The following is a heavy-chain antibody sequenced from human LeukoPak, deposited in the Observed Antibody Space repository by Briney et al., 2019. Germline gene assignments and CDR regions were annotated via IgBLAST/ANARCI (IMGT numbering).Heavy chain of an antibody. Sequence: WIRQPPGKGLEWVSAISGSGGSTYYADSVKGRFTISRDNSKNTLYLQMNSLRAEDTAVYYCAKSSSARFDYWGQGTLVTVSS. J-gene: IGHJ4*02. D-gene: IGHD6-6*01. V-gene: IGHV3-23*01. CDR2: ISGSGGST. CDR3: AKSSSARFDY.